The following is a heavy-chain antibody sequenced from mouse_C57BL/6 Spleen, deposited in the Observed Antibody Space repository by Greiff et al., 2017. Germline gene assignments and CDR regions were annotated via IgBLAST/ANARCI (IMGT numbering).Heavy chain of an antibody. V-gene: IGHV5-4*03. D-gene: IGHD2-3*01. CDR2: ISDGGSYT. CDR3: ARVGDGYYEDWFAY. CDR1: GFTFSSYA. J-gene: IGHJ3*01. Sequence: EVMLVESGGGLVKPGGSLKLSCAASGFTFSSYAMSWVRQTPEKRLEWVATISDGGSYTYYPDNVKGRFTISRDNAKNNLYLQMSHLKSEDTAMYYCARVGDGYYEDWFAYWGQGTLVTVSA.